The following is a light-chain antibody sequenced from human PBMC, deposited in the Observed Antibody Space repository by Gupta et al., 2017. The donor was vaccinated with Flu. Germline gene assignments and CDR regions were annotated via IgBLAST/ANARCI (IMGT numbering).Light chain of an antibody. CDR3: QQFHSNRWT. J-gene: IGKJ1*01. CDR1: QSISSW. CDR2: KAS. V-gene: IGKV1-5*03. Sequence: DIQMTQSPSTLSASVGDRVTITCRASQSISSWLAWYQQKPGKAPKLLIYKASLLQTGAPSRFSGSGSGTEFNLTISSLQPDDSATYYCQQFHSNRWTFSQGTRVQIK.